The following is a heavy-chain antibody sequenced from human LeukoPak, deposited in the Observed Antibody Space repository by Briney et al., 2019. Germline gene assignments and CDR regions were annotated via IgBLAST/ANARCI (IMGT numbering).Heavy chain of an antibody. V-gene: IGHV3-30*18. CDR2: ISYDGSNK. J-gene: IGHJ4*02. CDR3: AKVEESRDIVVVPAAIGY. CDR1: GFTFSSYG. D-gene: IGHD2-2*01. Sequence: GGSLRLSCAASGFTFSSYGMHWVRQAPGKGLEWVAVISYDGSNKYYADSVKGRFTISRDNSKNTLYLQMNSLRAEDTAVYYCAKVEESRDIVVVPAAIGYWGQGTLVTVSS.